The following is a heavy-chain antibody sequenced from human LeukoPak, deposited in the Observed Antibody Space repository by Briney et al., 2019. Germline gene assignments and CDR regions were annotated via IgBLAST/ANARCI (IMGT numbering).Heavy chain of an antibody. D-gene: IGHD2-15*01. V-gene: IGHV3-74*01. CDR3: ARETCSGGSCRFDY. J-gene: IGHJ4*02. CDR1: GFTFSNYW. Sequence: GGSLRLSCAASGFTFSNYWMHWVRQAPGKGLVWASGINSDGSRTSYADSVKGRFTTSRDNAENTLYLQMNSLRAEDTAVYYCARETCSGGSCRFDYWGQGTLVTVSS. CDR2: INSDGSRT.